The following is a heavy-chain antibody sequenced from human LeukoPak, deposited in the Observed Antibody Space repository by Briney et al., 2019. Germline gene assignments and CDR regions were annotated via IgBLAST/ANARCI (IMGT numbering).Heavy chain of an antibody. J-gene: IGHJ4*02. CDR3: ASYGVVLATYGSPSPFVH. CDR2: ISTSGNT. Sequence: SQTLSLTCTVSGGSISSGSSYWSWIRQPAGKGLEWIGRISTSGNTYYNPSLKSRVTMSLDTSKTQFSLKLRSVTAADTAVYYCASYGVVLATYGSPSPFVHWGQGTLVTVSS. D-gene: IGHD3-16*01. CDR1: GGSISSGSSY. V-gene: IGHV4-61*02.